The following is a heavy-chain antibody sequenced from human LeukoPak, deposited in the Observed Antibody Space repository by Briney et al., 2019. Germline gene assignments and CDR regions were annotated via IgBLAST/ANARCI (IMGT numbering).Heavy chain of an antibody. D-gene: IGHD3-16*01. CDR1: GGSMFSYY. V-gene: IGHV4-4*08. CDR2: IYSSGIT. Sequence: SETLSVTCSVSGGSMFSYYWNWIRQPPGKGLEGIGYIYSSGITNYNPSLRSRGTISVATSRNQFSLRLTSVTAEDTAIYYCARRAYYDSSGFHPTSGYFDLWGRGTLVTVSS. J-gene: IGHJ2*01. CDR3: ARRAYYDSSGFHPTSGYFDL.